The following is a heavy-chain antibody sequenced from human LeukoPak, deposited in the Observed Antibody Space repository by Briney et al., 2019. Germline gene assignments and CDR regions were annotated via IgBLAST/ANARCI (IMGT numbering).Heavy chain of an antibody. V-gene: IGHV4-59*08. J-gene: IGHJ3*02. CDR1: GVSIRSY. CDR2: INYNGNT. Sequence: SSETLSLTCSVSGVSIRSYWSWIRQSPAKGLEWIGYINYNGNTNYNPSLKSRVTMSIDASNNRFSLELSSVTAADTAMYYCARPREPGWAFDIWSQGTVVIVSS. CDR3: ARPREPGWAFDI. D-gene: IGHD3-9*01.